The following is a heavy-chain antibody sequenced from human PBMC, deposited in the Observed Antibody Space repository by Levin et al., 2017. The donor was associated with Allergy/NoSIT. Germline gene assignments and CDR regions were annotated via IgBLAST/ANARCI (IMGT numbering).Heavy chain of an antibody. D-gene: IGHD6-25*01. CDR2: MSDDGTTK. V-gene: IGHV3-30*09. J-gene: IGHJ4*02. CDR3: TRLDY. CDR1: GFSFSTYV. Sequence: PGGSLRLSCAASGFSFSTYVFHWVRQAPGKGLEWVAVMSDDGTTKFYADSVKGRFAISRDNSKNTVYLHMKSLRTDDSAVYYCTRLDYWGRGTLVAVSS.